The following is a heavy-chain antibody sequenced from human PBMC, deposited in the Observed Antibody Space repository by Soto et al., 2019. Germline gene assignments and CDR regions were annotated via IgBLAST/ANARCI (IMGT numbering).Heavy chain of an antibody. Sequence: PGESLKISCKGSGYSFTSYWISWVRQMPGKGLEWMGRIDPSDSYTNYSPSFQGHVTISADKSISTAYLQWSSLKASDTAMYYCGRAPGWGGDYCHHYGMGGWGQGTTVTVSS. V-gene: IGHV5-10-1*01. J-gene: IGHJ6*02. CDR1: GYSFTSYW. CDR2: IDPSDSYT. D-gene: IGHD3-16*01. CDR3: GRAPGWGGDYCHHYGMGG.